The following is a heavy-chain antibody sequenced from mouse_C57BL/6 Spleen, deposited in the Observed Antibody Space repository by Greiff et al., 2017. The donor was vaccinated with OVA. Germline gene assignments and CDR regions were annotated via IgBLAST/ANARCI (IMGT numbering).Heavy chain of an antibody. CDR2: INPNNGGT. J-gene: IGHJ2*01. Sequence: VQLQQSGPELVKPGASVKISCKASGYTFTDYYMNWVKQSHGKSLEWIGDINPNNGGTSYNQKFKGKATLTVDKSSSTAYMELRSLTSEDSAVYYCARKGNSNYFYYFDYWGQGTTLTVSS. D-gene: IGHD2-5*01. V-gene: IGHV1-26*01. CDR3: ARKGNSNYFYYFDY. CDR1: GYTFTDYY.